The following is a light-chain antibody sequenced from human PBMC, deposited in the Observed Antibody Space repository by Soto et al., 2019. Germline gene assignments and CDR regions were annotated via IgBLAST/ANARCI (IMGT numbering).Light chain of an antibody. CDR2: KAS. CDR3: QQYDSYIS. Sequence: DIQMTQSPSTLSASVGDRVSMTCRASRTISTWLAWYQQKPGRAPKILIHKASSLEGGVPSRFSGSGSGTEFTLTISSLQADDVATYYCQQYDSYISFGGGTKVDIK. J-gene: IGKJ4*01. CDR1: RTISTW. V-gene: IGKV1-5*03.